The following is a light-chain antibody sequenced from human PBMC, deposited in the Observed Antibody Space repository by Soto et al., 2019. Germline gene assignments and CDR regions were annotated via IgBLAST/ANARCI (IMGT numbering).Light chain of an antibody. V-gene: IGKV1-33*01. CDR3: QQYDNLPLT. CDR1: QDIKNY. CDR2: DAS. Sequence: DIQMTQYPSSLSASVGDRVTITCPASQDIKNYLNWYQQKSGKAPKLLIYDASDLETGVPSRFSGSGSGTDFTFTINSLQPEDIATYYCQQYDNLPLTFGGGTKVDIK. J-gene: IGKJ4*01.